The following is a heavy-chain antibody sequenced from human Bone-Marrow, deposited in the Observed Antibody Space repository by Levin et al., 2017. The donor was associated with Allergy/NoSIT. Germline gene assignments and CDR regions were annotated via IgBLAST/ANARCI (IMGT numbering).Heavy chain of an antibody. CDR1: GFTFSSYA. D-gene: IGHD2-2*01. J-gene: IGHJ5*02. CDR3: AKDPLGYCSSTSCFHEDNWFDP. V-gene: IGHV3-23*01. CDR2: ISGSGGST. Sequence: GESLKISCAASGFTFSSYAMSWVRQAPGKGLEWVSAISGSGGSTYYADSVKGRFTISRDNSKNTLYLQMNSLRAEDTAVYYCAKDPLGYCSSTSCFHEDNWFDPWGQGTLVTVSS.